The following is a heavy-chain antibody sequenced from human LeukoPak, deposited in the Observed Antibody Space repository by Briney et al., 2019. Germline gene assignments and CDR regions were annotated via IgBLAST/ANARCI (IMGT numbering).Heavy chain of an antibody. J-gene: IGHJ4*02. CDR3: AREVSGYSSGWAPYYFDY. Sequence: GASVKVSCKASGYTFTSYGISWVRQAPGQGLEWMGWISAYNGNTNYAQKLQGRVTMTTDTSTSTAYMELRSLRSDDTAVYYCAREVSGYSSGWAPYYFDYWGQGTLVTVSS. V-gene: IGHV1-18*01. D-gene: IGHD6-19*01. CDR1: GYTFTSYG. CDR2: ISAYNGNT.